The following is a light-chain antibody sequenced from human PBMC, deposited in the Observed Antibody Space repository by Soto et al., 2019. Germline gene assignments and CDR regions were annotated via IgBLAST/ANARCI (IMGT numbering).Light chain of an antibody. Sequence: EIVMTQSPATLSVSPGERATLSCRASQSVSSNLAWYQQKPGQAPRLLIYGASTRATGIPARFSGSGSGTEFTPNISSLQSEYFAVYYCQQYNNWPPTWTFGQGTKVEIK. V-gene: IGKV3-15*01. J-gene: IGKJ1*01. CDR3: QQYNNWPPTWT. CDR1: QSVSSN. CDR2: GAS.